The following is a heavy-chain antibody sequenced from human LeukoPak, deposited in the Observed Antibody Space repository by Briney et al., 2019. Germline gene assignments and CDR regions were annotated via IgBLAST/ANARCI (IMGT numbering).Heavy chain of an antibody. V-gene: IGHV3-21*01. CDR2: ISSSSSYI. CDR1: GFTFSSYS. CDR3: ARISRVGATLGY. J-gene: IGHJ4*02. D-gene: IGHD1-26*01. Sequence: GGSLRLSCAASGFTFSSYSMNWVRQAPGKGLEWVSSISSSSSYIYYADSVKGRFTISRDNAKNSLYLQMNSLRAEDMAVYYCARISRVGATLGYWGQGTLVTVSS.